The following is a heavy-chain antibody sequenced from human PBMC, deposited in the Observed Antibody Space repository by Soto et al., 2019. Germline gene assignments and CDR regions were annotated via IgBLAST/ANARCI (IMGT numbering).Heavy chain of an antibody. J-gene: IGHJ6*02. Sequence: GGSLRLSCAASGFTLSSYSMNWVRQAPGKGLEWVSYISSSSSTIYYTDSVKGRFTISRDNAKNSLYLQMNSLRDEDTAVYYCARDKDYYGSGSYYKDGPAIYGMDVWGQGTTVTVSS. CDR2: ISSSSSTI. CDR3: ARDKDYYGSGSYYKDGPAIYGMDV. CDR1: GFTLSSYS. V-gene: IGHV3-48*02. D-gene: IGHD3-10*01.